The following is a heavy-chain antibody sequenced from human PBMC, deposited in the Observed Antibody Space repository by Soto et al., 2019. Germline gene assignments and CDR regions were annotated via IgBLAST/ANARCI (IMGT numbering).Heavy chain of an antibody. D-gene: IGHD2-15*01. CDR1: GGSISSGGYY. CDR3: ARDAVIYCSGGSCSTGRYYFDY. V-gene: IGHV4-31*03. J-gene: IGHJ4*02. Sequence: QVQLQESGPGLVKPSQTLSLTCTVSGGSISSGGYYWSWIRQHPGKGLEWIGYIYYSGSTYYNPSLKSRVTISVDTSKNQFSLKLSSVTAADTAVYYCARDAVIYCSGGSCSTGRYYFDYWGQGTLVTVSS. CDR2: IYYSGST.